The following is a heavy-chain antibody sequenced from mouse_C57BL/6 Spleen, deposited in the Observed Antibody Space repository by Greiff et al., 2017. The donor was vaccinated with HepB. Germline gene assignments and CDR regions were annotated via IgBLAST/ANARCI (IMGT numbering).Heavy chain of an antibody. D-gene: IGHD1-1*01. J-gene: IGHJ1*03. V-gene: IGHV1-9*01. CDR1: GFTFTGYW. CDR2: ILPGSSST. Sequence: VQLQQSGAELLKPGASVKLSCKASGFTFTGYWIEWVKQRPGHGLEWIGEILPGSSSTNYNEKFKGKATFTADTSSNTAYMQLSSLTTEDSAFYYCTRGGLLLNSGSLDVWRTVTTVTVSS. CDR3: TRGGLLLNSGSLDV.